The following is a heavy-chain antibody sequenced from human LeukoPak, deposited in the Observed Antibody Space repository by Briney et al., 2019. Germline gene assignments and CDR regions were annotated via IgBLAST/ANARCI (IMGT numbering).Heavy chain of an antibody. V-gene: IGHV3-21*01. CDR1: GFSFSNYF. J-gene: IGHJ3*02. D-gene: IGHD1-7*01. CDR3: ASRAITGTSMNAFDI. CDR2: VSSSSNYI. Sequence: GGSLRLSCAASGFSFSNYFMNWVRQAPGKGLEWVSSVSSSSNYIYYADSVKGRFTISRDNAKNSLYLQMNSLRAEDTAVYYCASRAITGTSMNAFDIWGQGTMVTVSS.